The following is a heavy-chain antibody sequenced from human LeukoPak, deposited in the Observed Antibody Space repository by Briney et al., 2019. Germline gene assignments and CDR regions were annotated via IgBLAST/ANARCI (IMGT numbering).Heavy chain of an antibody. CDR2: IYYSGST. V-gene: IGHV4-39*07. D-gene: IGHD3-22*01. Sequence: SETLSLTCTVSGGSISSSSYYWGWIRQPPGKGLEWIGSIYYSGSTCYNPSLKSRVTISVDTSKNQFSLELSSVTAADTAVYYCARGYDSSGYYLSLFDYWGQGTLVTVSS. J-gene: IGHJ4*02. CDR3: ARGYDSSGYYLSLFDY. CDR1: GGSISSSSYY.